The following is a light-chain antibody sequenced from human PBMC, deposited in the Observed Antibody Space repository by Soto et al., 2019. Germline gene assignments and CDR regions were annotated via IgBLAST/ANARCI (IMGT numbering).Light chain of an antibody. J-gene: IGKJ1*01. Sequence: EIVMTQSPATLSVSPGERATLSRRASQNIDNKLVWYQQKPGQVPRLLIYDASTRATGIPARFSGSGSGTDFTLTISSLEPEDFAVYYCHQRQSWPRTFGQGTKVDI. V-gene: IGKV3-11*01. CDR3: HQRQSWPRT. CDR1: QNIDNK. CDR2: DAS.